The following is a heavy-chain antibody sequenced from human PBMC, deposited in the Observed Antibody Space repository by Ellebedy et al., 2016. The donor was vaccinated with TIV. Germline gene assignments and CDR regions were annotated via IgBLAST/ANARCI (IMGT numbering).Heavy chain of an antibody. CDR3: ARRPLGGSGYYSTYNWFDP. Sequence: SETLSLXXAVYGASFSGYYWSWIRQPPGKGLEWIGEINHSGSTNYNPSLKSRVTISVDTSKNQFSLKLSSVTAADTAVYYCARRPLGGSGYYSTYNWFDPWGKGTLVTVSS. CDR2: INHSGST. D-gene: IGHD3-22*01. CDR1: GASFSGYY. V-gene: IGHV4-34*01. J-gene: IGHJ5*02.